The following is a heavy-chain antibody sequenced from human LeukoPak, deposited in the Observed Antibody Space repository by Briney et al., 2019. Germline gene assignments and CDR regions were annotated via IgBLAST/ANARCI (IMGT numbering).Heavy chain of an antibody. CDR3: ASSSEDIVVVVAATPSYYYGMDV. CDR2: IIPIFGTA. Sequence: SVKVSCKASGGTFSSYAISWVRQAPGQGLEWMGGIIPIFGTANYAQKFQGRVTITADESTSTAYMELSSLRSEDTAVYYCASSSEDIVVVVAATPSYYYGMDVWGQGTTVTVSS. D-gene: IGHD2-15*01. J-gene: IGHJ6*02. CDR1: GGTFSSYA. V-gene: IGHV1-69*13.